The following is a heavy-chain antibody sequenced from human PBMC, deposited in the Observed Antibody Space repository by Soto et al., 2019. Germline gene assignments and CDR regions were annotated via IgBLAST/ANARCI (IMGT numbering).Heavy chain of an antibody. J-gene: IGHJ2*01. V-gene: IGHV3-74*01. CDR2: INSDGSST. CDR3: ARGGSLNWYFDL. D-gene: IGHD1-26*01. Sequence: EVQLVESGGGLVQPGWSLRLLCAASGFTFSSYWMHWFRQAPGKGLVWVSRINSDGSSTSYADSVKGRFTISRDNAKNALYLQMNSLRAEDTAVYYCARGGSLNWYFDLWGRGTLVTVSS. CDR1: GFTFSSYW.